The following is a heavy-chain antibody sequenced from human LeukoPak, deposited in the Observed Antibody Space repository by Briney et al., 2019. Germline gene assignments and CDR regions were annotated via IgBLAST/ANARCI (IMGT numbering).Heavy chain of an antibody. CDR3: ASSFGEYFQH. V-gene: IGHV4-59*01. CDR1: GGSISSYY. J-gene: IGHJ1*01. D-gene: IGHD3-10*01. Sequence: SETLSLTCTVSGGSISSYYWSWIRQPPGKGLEWIGYIYYSGSTNYSPSLKSRVTISVDTSKNQFSLKLSSVTAADTAVYYCASSFGEYFQHWGQGTLVTVSS. CDR2: IYYSGST.